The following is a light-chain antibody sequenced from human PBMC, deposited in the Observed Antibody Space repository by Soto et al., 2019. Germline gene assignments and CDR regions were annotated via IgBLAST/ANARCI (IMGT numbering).Light chain of an antibody. V-gene: IGKV3-20*01. CDR2: GVF. Sequence: EIVMTQSPATLSVSPGERATLSCRASQSVSSNLAWYQQKPGQAPRLLIYGVFSRATGIPDRFSGSGSGTDFTLTISRLEPEDSAVYFCQQYGYSPRTFGQGTKVDIK. J-gene: IGKJ1*01. CDR3: QQYGYSPRT. CDR1: QSVSSN.